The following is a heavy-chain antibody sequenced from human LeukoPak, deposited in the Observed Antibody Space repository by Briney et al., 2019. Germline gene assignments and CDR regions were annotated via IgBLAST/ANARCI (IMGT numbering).Heavy chain of an antibody. CDR2: IYYSGST. CDR1: GGSIDSYY. J-gene: IGHJ4*02. V-gene: IGHV4-59*01. D-gene: IGHD6-19*01. CDR3: AKLLAVAGAYFDF. Sequence: SETLSLTCTVSGGSIDSYYWSWIRQPPGKGLEWIGYIYYSGSTNYSPSLKGRVTISVDTSKNQLSLKLSSVTAADTAVYYCAKLLAVAGAYFDFWGQGTLVTVSS.